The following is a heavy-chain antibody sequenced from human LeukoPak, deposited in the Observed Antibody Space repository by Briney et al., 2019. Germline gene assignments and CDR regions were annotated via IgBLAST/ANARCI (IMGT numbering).Heavy chain of an antibody. CDR2: ISTNGGST. CDR1: GFTFSSSA. Sequence: AGGSLRLSCAASGFTFSSSAMHWVRQAPGKGLEYVSAISTNGGSTYYADSVKGRFTISRDNSKNTLYLQMSSLRAEDTAVYYCVKDDGGSYFDCWGQGTLVTVSS. J-gene: IGHJ4*02. D-gene: IGHD1-26*01. V-gene: IGHV3-64D*09. CDR3: VKDDGGSYFDC.